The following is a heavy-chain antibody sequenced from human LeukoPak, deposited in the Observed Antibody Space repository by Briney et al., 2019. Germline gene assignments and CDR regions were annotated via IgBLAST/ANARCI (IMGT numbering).Heavy chain of an antibody. CDR1: GFTFTNYF. CDR2: IKHDGSEK. D-gene: IGHD3-3*01. CDR3: ATDRGWRTSGYYLYYFEY. J-gene: IGHJ4*02. V-gene: IGHV3-7*01. Sequence: GGSLRLSCAASGFTFTNYFMSWVRQAPGKGLEWVASIKHDGSEKYYVDSVRGRFTISRDNTMNSLYLQMSSLRAEDTAVYYCATDRGWRTSGYYLYYFEYWGQGTLVTYSS.